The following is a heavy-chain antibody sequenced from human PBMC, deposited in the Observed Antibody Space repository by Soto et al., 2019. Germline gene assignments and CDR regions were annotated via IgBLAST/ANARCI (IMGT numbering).Heavy chain of an antibody. J-gene: IGHJ4*02. V-gene: IGHV1-69*01. CDR1: GGTFSSYA. CDR2: IIPIFGTA. CDR3: AREIAAAAFDY. D-gene: IGHD6-13*01. Sequence: QVQLVQSGAEVNKPGSSVKVSCKASGGTFSSYAISWVRHATGHGLEWMGGIIPIFGTANYAQKFQGRVTITADESTSTAYMELSSLRSEDTAVYYCAREIAAAAFDYWGQGTLVTVSS.